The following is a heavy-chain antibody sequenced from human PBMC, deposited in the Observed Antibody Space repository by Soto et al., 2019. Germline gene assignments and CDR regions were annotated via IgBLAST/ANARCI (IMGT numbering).Heavy chain of an antibody. Sequence: EVQLVESGGGVVPPGGSPTLSCAVSGLTISSYWMHWVRQAPGKGPAWVARINPDGTSSNTADSVRGRFTISRDNAKNMLYLQMNSVRDEDTAVYYCAYSKTWDWFDPWGQGTLVIVSS. V-gene: IGHV3-74*01. CDR2: INPDGTSS. D-gene: IGHD4-4*01. CDR3: AYSKTWDWFDP. J-gene: IGHJ5*02. CDR1: GLTISSYW.